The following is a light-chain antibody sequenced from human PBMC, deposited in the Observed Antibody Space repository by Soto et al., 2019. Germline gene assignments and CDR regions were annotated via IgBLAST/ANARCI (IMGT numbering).Light chain of an antibody. J-gene: IGLJ2*01. Sequence: QSALTQPASVSGSPGQSITISCSGTSSDVGDYYYVSWYQQHPGKAPKLLIYGVTDRPSGVSHRFSGSRSDSTASLTISGLPAEDEADYSCSSYTSSSYLIFGGGKKVTV. CDR2: GVT. CDR3: SSYTSSSYLI. CDR1: SSDVGDYYY. V-gene: IGLV2-14*01.